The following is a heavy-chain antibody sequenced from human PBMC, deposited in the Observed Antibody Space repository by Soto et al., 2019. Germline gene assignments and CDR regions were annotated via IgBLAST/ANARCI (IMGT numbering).Heavy chain of an antibody. CDR3: ANSPKGYYYYGMDV. Sequence: ASVKVSCKASGGTFSSYAISWVRQAPGQGLEWMGGIIPIFGTANYAQKFQGRVTITADESTSTAYMGLSSLRSEDTAVYYCANSPKGYYYYGMDVWGQGTTVTVSS. CDR2: IIPIFGTA. V-gene: IGHV1-69*13. CDR1: GGTFSSYA. J-gene: IGHJ6*02.